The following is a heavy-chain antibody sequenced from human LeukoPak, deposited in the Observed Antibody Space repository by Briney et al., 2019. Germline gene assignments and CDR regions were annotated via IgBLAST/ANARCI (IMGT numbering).Heavy chain of an antibody. V-gene: IGHV3-9*03. J-gene: IGHJ4*02. CDR3: AKDSGGRSSGWYYFDY. CDR1: GFTFDDYA. Sequence: GGSLRLSCAASGFTFDDYAMHWVRQAPGEGLEWVSGISWNSGSIGYADSVKGRFTISRDNAKNSLYLQMNSLRAEDMALYYCAKDSGGRSSGWYYFDYWGQGTLVTVSS. CDR2: ISWNSGSI. D-gene: IGHD6-19*01.